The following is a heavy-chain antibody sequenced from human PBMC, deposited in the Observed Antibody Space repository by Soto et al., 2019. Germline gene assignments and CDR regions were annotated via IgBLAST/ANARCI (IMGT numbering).Heavy chain of an antibody. Sequence: QVQLQQWGAGLLKPSETLSLTCAVYGGSLSGYYWSWIRQPPGKGLEWIGEINHSGSTNYNPSLKSRVTISVDTSKNQFSLKLSSMTAADTAVYYCARGVYCSSTRCYWGMDVWGQGTTVTVSS. D-gene: IGHD2-2*01. CDR3: ARGVYCSSTRCYWGMDV. CDR1: GGSLSGYY. CDR2: INHSGST. J-gene: IGHJ6*02. V-gene: IGHV4-34*01.